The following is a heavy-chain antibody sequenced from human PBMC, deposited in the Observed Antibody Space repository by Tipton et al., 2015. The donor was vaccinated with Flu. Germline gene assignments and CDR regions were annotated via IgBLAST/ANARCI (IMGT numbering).Heavy chain of an antibody. CDR2: IYSSGST. V-gene: IGHV4-39*02. Sequence: TLSLTCNVSGGSISSSSDYWGWIRQPPGKGLEWIGTIYSSGSTYFNPSLRSRVTISVDASKNQFSLRLRSVTAADTALYFCARDPSLGMPDSFDYWGQGILVTASS. J-gene: IGHJ4*02. CDR3: ARDPSLGMPDSFDY. CDR1: GGSISSSSDY. D-gene: IGHD2-2*01.